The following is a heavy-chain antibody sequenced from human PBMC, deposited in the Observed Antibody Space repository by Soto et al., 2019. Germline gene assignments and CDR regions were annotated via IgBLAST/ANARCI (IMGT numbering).Heavy chain of an antibody. D-gene: IGHD3-16*01. V-gene: IGHV1-69*12. CDR3: ARGQTGGGWGYYFDY. J-gene: IGHJ4*02. CDR1: GGTFSSYA. Sequence: QVQLVQSGAEVKKPGSSVKVSCKASGGTFSSYAIDWVRQAPGQGLEWMGGIIPIFGTADYAQKFQGRVTITADESTSTDYMELSSLRSEDTGVYYCARGQTGGGWGYYFDYWGQGTLVTVSS. CDR2: IIPIFGTA.